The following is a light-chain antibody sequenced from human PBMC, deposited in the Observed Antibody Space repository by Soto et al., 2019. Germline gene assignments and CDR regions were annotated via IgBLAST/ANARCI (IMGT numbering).Light chain of an antibody. J-gene: IGKJ1*01. Sequence: EIVMTQSPATLSVSPGERATLSCRASQSVSSNLAWYQQKPGQAPRLLIYDGSPRATGIPARFSGSGSGTEFSLAIRGLKSEGFAVYYCQQDKNWALRRFGTGTKVEIK. CDR1: QSVSSN. CDR3: QQDKNWALRR. CDR2: DGS. V-gene: IGKV3-15*01.